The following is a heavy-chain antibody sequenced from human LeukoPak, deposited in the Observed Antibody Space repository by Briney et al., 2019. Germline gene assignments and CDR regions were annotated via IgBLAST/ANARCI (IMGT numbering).Heavy chain of an antibody. Sequence: GESLKISYVGSGYSFSTYWIGWVRQMPGKGLEWMGSIYPGDSDTRYSPSFQGQVTISADKSVSTAYLQWSSLQASDSALYYCARRHSSTYFFEYWGQGTLVTVSS. V-gene: IGHV5-51*01. CDR1: GYSFSTYW. D-gene: IGHD6-13*01. J-gene: IGHJ4*02. CDR2: IYPGDSDT. CDR3: ARRHSSTYFFEY.